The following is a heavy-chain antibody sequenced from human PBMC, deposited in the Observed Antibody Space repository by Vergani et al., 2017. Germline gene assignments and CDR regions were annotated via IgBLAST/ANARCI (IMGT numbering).Heavy chain of an antibody. V-gene: IGHV3-30*03. J-gene: IGHJ4*02. CDR3: ARAKYGSGSYLGYFDY. Sequence: QVQLLESGGGVVQPGRSLRLSCAASGFTFSSYGMHWVRQAPGKGLEWVAVISYDGSNKYYADSVKGRFTISRDNSKNTLYLQMNSLRAEDTAVYYCARAKYGSGSYLGYFDYWGQGTLVTVSS. CDR1: GFTFSSYG. D-gene: IGHD3-10*01. CDR2: ISYDGSNK.